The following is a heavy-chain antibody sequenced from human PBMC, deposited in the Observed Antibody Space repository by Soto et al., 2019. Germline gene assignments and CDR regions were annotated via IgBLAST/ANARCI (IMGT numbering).Heavy chain of an antibody. Sequence: GGSLRLSCATSGFPFSDYYMSWIRQAPGKGLEWLSHISPKSTYRNYADSVKGRFTISRDNTKSSLFLQMNSLGVEDTAVYYCARGGGGGLFEHWGQGVLVTSPQ. CDR3: ARGGGGGLFEH. CDR1: GFPFSDYY. J-gene: IGHJ4*02. CDR2: ISPKSTYR. V-gene: IGHV3-11*06. D-gene: IGHD2-21*01.